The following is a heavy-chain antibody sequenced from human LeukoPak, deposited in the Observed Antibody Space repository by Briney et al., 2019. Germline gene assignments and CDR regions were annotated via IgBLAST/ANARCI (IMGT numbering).Heavy chain of an antibody. J-gene: IGHJ4*02. V-gene: IGHV6-1*01. CDR1: GDSVSSNNAA. Sequence: SQTLSLTCAISGDSVSSNNAAWNWIRQSPSRGLEWLGRTYYRSKWYKEYALSVKSRITINPDTSKNQFCLQLKSVTPEDTAVYYCARELGGSGWLRYYFDYWGQGTLVTVSS. D-gene: IGHD6-19*01. CDR3: ARELGGSGWLRYYFDY. CDR2: TYYRSKWYK.